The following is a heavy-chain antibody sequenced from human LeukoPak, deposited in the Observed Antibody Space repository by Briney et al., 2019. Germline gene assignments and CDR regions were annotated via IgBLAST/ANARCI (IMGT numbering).Heavy chain of an antibody. CDR1: GGTFSSYA. CDR2: IIPIFGTA. Sequence: SVKVSCKASGGTFSSYAISWVRQAPGQGLEWMGGIIPIFGTANYAQKFQGRVTITADASTSTAYMELSSLRSEDTAVYYCARSHSSSWYDEGFDPWGQGTLVTVSS. J-gene: IGHJ5*02. CDR3: ARSHSSSWYDEGFDP. D-gene: IGHD6-13*01. V-gene: IGHV1-69*13.